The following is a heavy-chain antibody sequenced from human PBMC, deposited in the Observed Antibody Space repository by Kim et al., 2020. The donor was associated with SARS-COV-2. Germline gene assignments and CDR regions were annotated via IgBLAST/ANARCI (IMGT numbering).Heavy chain of an antibody. CDR3: ARGVVTGYFDY. J-gene: IGHJ4*02. CDR2: T. Sequence: TRYSPSFQGQVTISADKSISTAYLQWSSLKASDTAMYYCARGVVTGYFDYWGQGTLVTVSS. V-gene: IGHV5-51*01. D-gene: IGHD2-15*01.